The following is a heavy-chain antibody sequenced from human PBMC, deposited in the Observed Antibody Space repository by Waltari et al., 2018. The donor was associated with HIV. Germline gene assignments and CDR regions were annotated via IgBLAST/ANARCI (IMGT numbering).Heavy chain of an antibody. J-gene: IGHJ6*02. D-gene: IGHD3-16*01. V-gene: IGHV3-7*01. Sequence: EVQLVQSGGGLVQPGGSRRLACAASEYTLRDSGVNWVRQGPGKGLGWVANIKQDGSETYYVDSVEGRFTISRDNTKNSLYLQMNSLRVEETAVYYCVRDRAPFIGGFGWDGMDVWGQGTTVTVSS. CDR1: EYTLRDSG. CDR2: IKQDGSET. CDR3: VRDRAPFIGGFGWDGMDV.